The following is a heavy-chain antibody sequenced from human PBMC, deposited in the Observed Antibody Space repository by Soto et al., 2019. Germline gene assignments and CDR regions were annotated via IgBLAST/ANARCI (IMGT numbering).Heavy chain of an antibody. V-gene: IGHV1-18*04. CDR1: GYTFTSYG. CDR2: ISAYNGNT. D-gene: IGHD3-22*01. CDR3: ARDLEPYYYDSSGYTAPHN. Sequence: QVQLVQSGAEVKKPGASVKVSCKASGYTFTSYGISWVRQAPGQGLEWMGWISAYNGNTNYAQKLQGRVTMTTDTSTSTAYMKLSGLRSDVTAVYYCARDLEPYYYDSSGYTAPHNWGQGPLVTVSS. J-gene: IGHJ4*02.